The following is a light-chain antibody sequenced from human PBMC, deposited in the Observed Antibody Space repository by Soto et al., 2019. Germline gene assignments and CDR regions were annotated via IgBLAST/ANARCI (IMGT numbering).Light chain of an antibody. J-gene: IGLJ1*01. Sequence: QSVLTQPPSVSGSPGQSGTSACTGISSNIGAGYDVHWYQQRPGTAPKLLIFGNINRPSGVPDRFSGSKSGTSASLAITGLQAEDEGDYYCQSYDSTLSARYVFGTGTKVTVL. V-gene: IGLV1-40*01. CDR2: GNI. CDR1: SSNIGAGYD. CDR3: QSYDSTLSARYV.